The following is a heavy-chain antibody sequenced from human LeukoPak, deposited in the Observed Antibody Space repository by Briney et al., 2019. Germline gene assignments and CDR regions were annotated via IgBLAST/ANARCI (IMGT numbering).Heavy chain of an antibody. J-gene: IGHJ4*02. CDR1: GGTFSSYA. CDR2: ITPILGIA. CDR3: ASTSSRLVGAAKVSFFDY. Sequence: ASVKVSCKASGGTFSSYAISWVRQAPGQGLEWMGRITPILGIANYAQKFQGRVTITADKSTSTAYMELSSLRSEDTAVYYCASTSSRLVGAAKVSFFDYWGQGTLVTVSS. V-gene: IGHV1-69*04. D-gene: IGHD1-26*01.